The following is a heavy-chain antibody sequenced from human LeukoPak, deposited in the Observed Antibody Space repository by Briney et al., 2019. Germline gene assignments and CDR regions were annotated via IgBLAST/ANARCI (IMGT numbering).Heavy chain of an antibody. J-gene: IGHJ6*02. CDR2: IYYSGST. CDR3: ARDSSLYYYYGMDV. V-gene: IGHV4-59*01. CDR1: GGSISSYY. Sequence: SETLSLTCTVSGGSISSYYWSWIRQPPGKGLEWIGYIYYSGSTNYNPSLKSRVTISVDTSKNQFSLKLSSVTAADTAVYYCARDSSLYYYYGMDVWGQGATVTVSS.